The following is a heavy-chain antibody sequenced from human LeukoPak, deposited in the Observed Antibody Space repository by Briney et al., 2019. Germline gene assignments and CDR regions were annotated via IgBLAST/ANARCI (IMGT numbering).Heavy chain of an antibody. V-gene: IGHV1-69*06. Sequence: SVKVSCKASGGTFSSYAISWVRQAPGQGLEWMGGIIPIFGTANYAQKFQGRVTITADKSTSTAYMELSSLRSEDTAVYYCARNYDFWSGYFDYWGQGTLVTVSS. CDR3: ARNYDFWSGYFDY. J-gene: IGHJ4*02. CDR1: GGTFSSYA. D-gene: IGHD3-3*01. CDR2: IIPIFGTA.